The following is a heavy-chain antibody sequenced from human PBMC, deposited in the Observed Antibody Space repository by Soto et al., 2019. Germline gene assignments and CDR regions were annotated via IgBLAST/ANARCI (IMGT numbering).Heavy chain of an antibody. CDR2: IKQDGGQT. J-gene: IGHJ6*02. D-gene: IGHD5-12*01. CDR1: GFTFDSYW. CDR3: ARGGNGYENWPPYYYYGMDV. Sequence: GGSLRLSCADSGFTFDSYWMTWVRQAPGKGLEWVAHIKQDGGQTYYVDSVKGRFTISRDNAKTSLYLQMNSLRAEDTSVYFCARGGNGYENWPPYYYYGMDVWGQGTTVTVSS. V-gene: IGHV3-7*01.